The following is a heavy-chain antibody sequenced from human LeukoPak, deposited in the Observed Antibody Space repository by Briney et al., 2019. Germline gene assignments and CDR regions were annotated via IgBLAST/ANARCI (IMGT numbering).Heavy chain of an antibody. CDR3: ARDVGRIAVAGTGTVDI. CDR1: GFAFSSYG. D-gene: IGHD6-19*01. CDR2: IWYDGSNK. J-gene: IGHJ3*02. Sequence: GGSLRLSCAASGFAFSSYGMHWVRQAPGKGLEWVAVIWYDGSNKYYADSVKGRFTISRDNSKSTLYLQMNSLRAEDTAVYYCARDVGRIAVAGTGTVDIWGQGTMVTVSS. V-gene: IGHV3-33*01.